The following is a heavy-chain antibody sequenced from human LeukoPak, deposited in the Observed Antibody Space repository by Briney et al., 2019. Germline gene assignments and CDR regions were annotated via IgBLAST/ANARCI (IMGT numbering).Heavy chain of an antibody. V-gene: IGHV5-51*01. CDR3: ARLDGSGWYREYFDY. J-gene: IGHJ4*02. Sequence: NRGESLKISCKGSGYSFTSYWIGWVRQMPGKGLEWMGIIYPGDSDTRYSPSFQGQVTISADKSISTAYLQWSSLKASDTAMYYCARLDGSGWYREYFDYWGQGTLVTVSS. CDR2: IYPGDSDT. CDR1: GYSFTSYW. D-gene: IGHD6-19*01.